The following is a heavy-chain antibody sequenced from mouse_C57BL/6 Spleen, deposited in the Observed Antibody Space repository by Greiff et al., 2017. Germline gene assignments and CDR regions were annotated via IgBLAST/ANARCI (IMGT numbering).Heavy chain of an antibody. D-gene: IGHD2-1*01. CDR1: GYTFTSYW. J-gene: IGHJ4*01. V-gene: IGHV1-59*01. CDR2: IDPSDSYT. CDR3: ARGNGNWDY. Sequence: QFQLQQPGAELVRPGTSVKLSCKASGYTFTSYWMHWVKQRPGQGLEWIGVIDPSDSYTNYNQKFKGKATLTVDTSSSTAYMQLSSLTSEDSAVYYCARGNGNWDYWGQGTSVTVSS.